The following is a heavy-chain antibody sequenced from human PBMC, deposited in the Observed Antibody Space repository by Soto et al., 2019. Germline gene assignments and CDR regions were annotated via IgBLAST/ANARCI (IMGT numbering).Heavy chain of an antibody. J-gene: IGHJ5*01. CDR1: CGTFSSYT. D-gene: IGHD6-13*01. Sequence: ASVKVSCKASCGTFSSYTISWLRQAPGQEQEWMGRIIPILGIANYAQKFQGRVTITADKSTSTAYMELSSLRSEDTAVYYCARDQVQQLVPPYYNWFDSWGQGTLVIGSS. CDR3: ARDQVQQLVPPYYNWFDS. V-gene: IGHV1-69*04. CDR2: IIPILGIA.